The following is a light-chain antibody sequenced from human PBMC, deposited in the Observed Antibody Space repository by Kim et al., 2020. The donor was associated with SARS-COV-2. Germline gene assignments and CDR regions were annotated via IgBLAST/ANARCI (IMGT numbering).Light chain of an antibody. CDR1: SSNIGGNT. Sequence: ELTQPPSASGTPGQRVTISCSGSSSNIGGNTVTWYQQLPGTAPKLLIYNNNQRPSGVPDRFSDSKSGTSASLAISALQSDDEADYHCAAWDDSLSGYVFGTGTKVTVL. J-gene: IGLJ1*01. V-gene: IGLV1-44*01. CDR3: AAWDDSLSGYV. CDR2: NNN.